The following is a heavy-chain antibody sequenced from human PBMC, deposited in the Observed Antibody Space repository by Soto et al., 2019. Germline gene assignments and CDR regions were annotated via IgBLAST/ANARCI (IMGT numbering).Heavy chain of an antibody. V-gene: IGHV3-15*07. J-gene: IGHJ6*02. CDR3: TTVFDYSSSSYQRVICYYYYGMDV. Sequence: GGSLRLSCAASGFTFSNAWMNWVRQAPGKGLGWVGRIKSKTDGGTTDYAAPVKGRFTISRDDSKNTLYLQMNSLKTEDTAVYYCTTVFDYSSSSYQRVICYYYYGMDVWGQGTTVTVSS. CDR1: GFTFSNAW. CDR2: IKSKTDGGTT. D-gene: IGHD6-13*01.